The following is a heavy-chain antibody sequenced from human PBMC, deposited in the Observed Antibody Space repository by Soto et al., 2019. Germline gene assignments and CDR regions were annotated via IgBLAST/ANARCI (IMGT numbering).Heavy chain of an antibody. CDR3: AYRPSLDWGHFDS. CDR2: IYWDDDK. D-gene: IGHD7-27*01. V-gene: IGHV2-5*02. CDR1: GFSLSTTGVG. Sequence: QITLKESGPTLVKPTQALTLTCTFSGFSLSTTGVGVGWIRQPPGKALECLALIYWDDDKRYSPSLTNRLTITKDTSKNQVVLTMTNMHPVDTGTYFCAYRPSLDWGHFDSWGQGTLVTVSS. J-gene: IGHJ4*02.